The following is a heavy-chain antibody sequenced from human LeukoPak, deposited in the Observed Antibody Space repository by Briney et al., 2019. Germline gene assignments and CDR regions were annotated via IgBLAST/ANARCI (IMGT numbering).Heavy chain of an antibody. J-gene: IGHJ4*02. CDR3: ARSTAKNSSWKYYFDY. CDR2: IYYSGST. CDR1: GGSISSYY. D-gene: IGHD6-13*01. V-gene: IGHV4-59*01. Sequence: SETLSLTRTVSGGSISSYYWSWIRQPPGKGLEWIGYIYYSGSTNYNPSLKSRVTISVDTSKNQFSLKLSSVTAADTAVYYCARSTAKNSSWKYYFDYWGQGTLVTVSS.